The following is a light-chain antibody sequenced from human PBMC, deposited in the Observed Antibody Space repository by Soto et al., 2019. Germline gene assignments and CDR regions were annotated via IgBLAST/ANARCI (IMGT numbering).Light chain of an antibody. CDR2: AVS. V-gene: IGLV2-14*01. CDR1: ASDVGGYNY. J-gene: IGLJ1*01. Sequence: QSVLTQPASVSGSPGQSITISCTGTASDVGGYNYGSWYQQHPGKAPKLMIHAVSNRPSGISSRFSGSKSGNTASLTISGLQSEDEADYFCCSYTSRTTYVFGTGTKVTVL. CDR3: CSYTSRTTYV.